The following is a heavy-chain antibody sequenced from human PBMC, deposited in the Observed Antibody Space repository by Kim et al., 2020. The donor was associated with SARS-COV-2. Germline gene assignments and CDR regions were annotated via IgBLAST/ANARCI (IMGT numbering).Heavy chain of an antibody. CDR2: IKQDGSEK. CDR1: GFTFSSYW. V-gene: IGHV3-7*03. J-gene: IGHJ6*02. Sequence: GGSLRLSCAASGFTFSSYWMSWVRQAPGKGLEWVANIKQDGSEKYYVDSVKGRFTISRDNAKNSLYLQMNSLRAEDTAVYYCARVGSGAAGYYYYYGMDVWGQGTTVTVSS. CDR3: ARVGSGAAGYYYYYGMDV. D-gene: IGHD6-13*01.